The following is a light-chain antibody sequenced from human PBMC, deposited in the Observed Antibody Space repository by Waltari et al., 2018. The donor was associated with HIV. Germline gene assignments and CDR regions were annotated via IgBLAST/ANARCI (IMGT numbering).Light chain of an antibody. CDR1: QSIGRY. V-gene: IGKV1-12*01. J-gene: IGKJ3*01. CDR2: SAS. Sequence: DVQMTQFPSSVSASVGDSVTITCRASQSIGRYLAWYQQRPGTAPKLLISSASTLESGVPSRFSGSGSGTDFTLTISSLQPEYFTTYYCQQGDSFPLTFGPGTKVDIK. CDR3: QQGDSFPLT.